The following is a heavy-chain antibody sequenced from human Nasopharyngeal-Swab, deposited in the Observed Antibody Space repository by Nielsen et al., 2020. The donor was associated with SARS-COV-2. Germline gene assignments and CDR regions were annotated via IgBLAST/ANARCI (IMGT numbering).Heavy chain of an antibody. V-gene: IGHV3-23*01. CDR2: ISGSGGST. D-gene: IGHD1-26*01. CDR1: GFTFSSYA. J-gene: IGHJ6*03. Sequence: GESLKISCAASGFTFSSYAMSWVRQAPGKGLEWVSAISGSGGSTYYADSVKGRFTISRDNSKNTLYLQINSLRAEDTAVYYCAKGYSGSYYALYYYYYMDVWGKGTTVTVSS. CDR3: AKGYSGSYYALYYYYYMDV.